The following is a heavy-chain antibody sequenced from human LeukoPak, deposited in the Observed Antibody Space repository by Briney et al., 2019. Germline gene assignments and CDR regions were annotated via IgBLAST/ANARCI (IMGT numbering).Heavy chain of an antibody. CDR1: RFTFNSYA. CDR2: IGGSNGIT. J-gene: IGHJ4*02. V-gene: IGHV3-23*01. CDR3: AIDPNWGTHS. D-gene: IGHD7-27*01. Sequence: GGSLRLSCAASRFTFNSYAMSWVRQAPGKGLEWVSVIGGSNGITFYVGSVKGRFTISRDNFKNALYLQMNSLRVEDTAVYYCAIDPNWGTHSWGQGVLVTVSS.